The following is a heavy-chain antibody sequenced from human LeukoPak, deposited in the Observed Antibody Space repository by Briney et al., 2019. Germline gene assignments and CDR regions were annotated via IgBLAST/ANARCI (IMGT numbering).Heavy chain of an antibody. CDR2: IAYDGSNK. CDR1: GFAFSNYW. V-gene: IGHV3-30*18. D-gene: IGHD1-1*01. J-gene: IGHJ6*02. CDR3: AKEKAIGTINYGLDV. Sequence: PGGSLRLSCAASGFAFSNYWMNWVRQAPGKGLEWVAVIAYDGSNKYHADSVKGRFTISRDNSKNTLYLQMNSLRGEDTAVYYCAKEKAIGTINYGLDVWGQGTTVTVSS.